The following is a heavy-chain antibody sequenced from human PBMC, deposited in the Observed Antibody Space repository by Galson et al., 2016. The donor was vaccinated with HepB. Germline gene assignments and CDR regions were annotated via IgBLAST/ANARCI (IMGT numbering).Heavy chain of an antibody. Sequence: SLRLSCAAAGFTFSSYTLTWVRQAPGQGLEWVSSITGSPLSVFYADSVRGRFTISRDDSKNRLSLQMDSLRAEETAVYYCAKDRQVTNWGQGTLVTVSS. V-gene: IGHV3-23*01. CDR1: GFTFSSYT. J-gene: IGHJ4*02. D-gene: IGHD1-1*01. CDR2: ITGSPLSV. CDR3: AKDRQVTN.